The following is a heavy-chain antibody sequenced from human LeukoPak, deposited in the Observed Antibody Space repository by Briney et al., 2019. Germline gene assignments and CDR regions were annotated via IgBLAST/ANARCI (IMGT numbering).Heavy chain of an antibody. Sequence: ASVKVSCKASGYTFTSYYMHWVRQAPGQGLEWMGLIDPSGGSTSYAQNFQGRVTMTRDTSTSIVYMELSSLRSDDTAVYYCVRERERGTYFIWGQGTLVTVSS. J-gene: IGHJ4*02. D-gene: IGHD3-10*01. CDR3: VRERERGTYFI. V-gene: IGHV1-46*01. CDR1: GYTFTSYY. CDR2: IDPSGGST.